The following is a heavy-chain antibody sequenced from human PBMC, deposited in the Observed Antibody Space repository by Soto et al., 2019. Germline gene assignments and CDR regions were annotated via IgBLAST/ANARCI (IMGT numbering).Heavy chain of an antibody. D-gene: IGHD3-3*01. V-gene: IGHV3-53*01. Sequence: EVQLVESGGGLIQPGGSLRFSCAASEFTVSSNYMTWVRQAPGKGLEWVSVIDTAGRANYAESVKGRFTNSRDNSKNTLYLQMNSLRVEDTAVYYCARGATYYDFWSGHYTSYTYYGMDVWGQGTTVTVS. CDR3: ARGATYYDFWSGHYTSYTYYGMDV. CDR1: EFTVSSNY. J-gene: IGHJ6*02. CDR2: IDTAGRA.